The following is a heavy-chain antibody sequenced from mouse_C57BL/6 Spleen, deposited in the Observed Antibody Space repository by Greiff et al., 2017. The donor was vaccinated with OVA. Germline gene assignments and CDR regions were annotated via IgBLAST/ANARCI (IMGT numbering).Heavy chain of an antibody. J-gene: IGHJ3*01. CDR2: ISDGGSYT. V-gene: IGHV5-4*03. CDR3: ARAYGNYVAY. Sequence: EVKVVESGGGLVKPGGSLKLSCAASGFTFSSYAMSWVRQTPEKRLEWVATISDGGSYTYYPDNVKGRFTISRDNAKNNLYLQMSHLKSEDTAMYYCARAYGNYVAYWGQGTLVTVSA. CDR1: GFTFSSYA. D-gene: IGHD2-1*01.